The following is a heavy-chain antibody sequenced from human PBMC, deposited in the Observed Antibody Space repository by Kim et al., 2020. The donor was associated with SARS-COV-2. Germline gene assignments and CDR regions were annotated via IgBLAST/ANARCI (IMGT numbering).Heavy chain of an antibody. CDR2: ISWDGGST. CDR3: AKGDFGWTLTERKHYYYYGMDV. D-gene: IGHD3-3*01. CDR1: GFTFDDYT. Sequence: GGSLRLSCAASGFTFDDYTMHWVRQAPGKGLEWVSLISWDGGSTYYADSVKGRFTISRDNSKNSLYLQMNSLRTEDTALYYCAKGDFGWTLTERKHYYYYGMDVWGQGTTVTVSS. J-gene: IGHJ6*02. V-gene: IGHV3-43*01.